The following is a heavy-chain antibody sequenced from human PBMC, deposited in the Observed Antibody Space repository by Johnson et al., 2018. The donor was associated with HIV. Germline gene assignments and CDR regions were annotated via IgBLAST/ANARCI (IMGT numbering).Heavy chain of an antibody. CDR1: GFTFSTYW. V-gene: IGHV3-7*05. D-gene: IGHD6-13*01. J-gene: IGHJ3*02. CDR3: ARDIAPLAGRDAFDI. Sequence: VLLLESGGGLVQPGGSLRLSCTASGFTFSTYWMSWVRQAPGKGLEWVANIKQDGSEKYSVDSVKGRLTISRDNAKNSLYLQMNSLRAEDTAVYYCARDIAPLAGRDAFDIWGQGTMVTVSS. CDR2: IKQDGSEK.